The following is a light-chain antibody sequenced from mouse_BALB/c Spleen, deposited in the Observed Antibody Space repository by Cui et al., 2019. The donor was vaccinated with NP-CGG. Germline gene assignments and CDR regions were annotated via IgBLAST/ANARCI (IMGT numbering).Light chain of an antibody. CDR2: GTN. Sequence: QAVVTQESALTTSPGETVTLTCRPSTGAITTSNYANWVQEKPDHLFTGLIGGTNNRAPGVPARFSCSLIGDKAALTITGAQTEDEAMYFCALWYSNHWVFGGGTKLTVL. CDR1: TGAITTSNY. CDR3: ALWYSNHWV. V-gene: IGLV1*01. J-gene: IGLJ1*01.